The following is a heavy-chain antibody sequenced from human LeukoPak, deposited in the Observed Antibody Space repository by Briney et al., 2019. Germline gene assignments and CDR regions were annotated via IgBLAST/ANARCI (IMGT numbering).Heavy chain of an antibody. CDR2: IKQDGSEK. Sequence: GGSLRLSCAASGFTFSFYWMSWVRQAPGKGLEWVANIKQDGSEKYYVDSVKGRFTISRDNAKNSLYLQMNSLRAEDTAVYYCARGIIATQYYYFDYWGQGTLVTVSS. D-gene: IGHD6-6*01. J-gene: IGHJ4*02. CDR3: ARGIIATQYYYFDY. CDR1: GFTFSFYW. V-gene: IGHV3-7*01.